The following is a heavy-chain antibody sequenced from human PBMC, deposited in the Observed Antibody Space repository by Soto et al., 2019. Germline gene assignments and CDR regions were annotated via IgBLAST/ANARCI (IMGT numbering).Heavy chain of an antibody. D-gene: IGHD2-2*03. CDR1: GFSFSSYW. Sequence: DVQLVESGGGLVQPGGSLRLSCAASGFSFSSYWMHWVRQAPGKGLMWVSRISSDGSNTYYADSVKGRFSISRDNAKNTLYLQVNSLRAEDTAVYYCARAISGYWGFDYWGQGTLVIVSS. V-gene: IGHV3-74*01. CDR2: ISSDGSNT. CDR3: ARAISGYWGFDY. J-gene: IGHJ4*02.